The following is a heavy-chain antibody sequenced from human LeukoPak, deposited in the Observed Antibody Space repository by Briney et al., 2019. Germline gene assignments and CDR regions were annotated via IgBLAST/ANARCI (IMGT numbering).Heavy chain of an antibody. CDR2: TYYSGNA. CDR3: ARSAESGYADFDY. D-gene: IGHD5-12*01. V-gene: IGHV4-31*03. CDR1: GVSITSGGHY. Sequence: SETLSLTCTVSGVSITSGGHYWRWIRQHPGKGLEWIGYTYYSGNAYYNPSLKSRFTISVDTSKNQSSLKVSSVTAADTAVYYCARSAESGYADFDYWGQGTLVTVSS. J-gene: IGHJ4*02.